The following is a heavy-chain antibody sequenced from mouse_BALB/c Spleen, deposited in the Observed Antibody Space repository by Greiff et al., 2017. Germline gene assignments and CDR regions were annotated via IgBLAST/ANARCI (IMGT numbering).Heavy chain of an antibody. J-gene: IGHJ2*01. CDR2: INPSNGGT. Sequence: VQLQQPGAELVKPGASVKLSCKASGYTFTSYYMYWVKQRPGQGLEWIGGINPSNGGTNFNEKFKSKATLTVDKSSSTAYMQLSSLTSEDSAVYYCTRGELGDYWGQGTTLTVSS. CDR3: TRGELGDY. D-gene: IGHD4-1*01. V-gene: IGHV1S81*02. CDR1: GYTFTSYY.